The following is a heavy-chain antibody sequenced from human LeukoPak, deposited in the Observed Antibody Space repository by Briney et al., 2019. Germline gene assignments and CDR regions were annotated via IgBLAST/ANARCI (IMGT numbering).Heavy chain of an antibody. V-gene: IGHV3-23*01. CDR3: ATERRYCSSTSCLSTV. J-gene: IGHJ3*01. CDR2: ISGSGSYT. Sequence: GGSLRLSCAASGFTFSSYAMTWVRQAPGKGLEWVSAISGSGSYTYYADSVKGRFTVSRDDSKNTLYLQMNSLRAEDTAVYYCATERRYCSSTSCLSTVWGQGTMVTVSS. CDR1: GFTFSSYA. D-gene: IGHD2-2*01.